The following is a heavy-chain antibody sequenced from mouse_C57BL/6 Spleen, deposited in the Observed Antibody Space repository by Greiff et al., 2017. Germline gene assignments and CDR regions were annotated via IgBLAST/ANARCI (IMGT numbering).Heavy chain of an antibody. Sequence: VKLMESGPGLVQPSQSLSITCTVSGFSLTSYGVHWVRQSPGTGLEWLGVIWSGGSTDYNAAFIYRLSISKDNSKSQVFFKMNSLQADDTAIYYCARTYDYDGAWFAYWGQGTLVTVSA. CDR3: ARTYDYDGAWFAY. D-gene: IGHD2-4*01. CDR1: GFSLTSYG. CDR2: IWSGGST. J-gene: IGHJ3*01. V-gene: IGHV2-2*01.